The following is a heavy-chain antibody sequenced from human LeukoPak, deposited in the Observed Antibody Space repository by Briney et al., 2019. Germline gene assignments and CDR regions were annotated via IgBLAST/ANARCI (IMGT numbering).Heavy chain of an antibody. CDR1: GYSISSGYY. CDR3: ARDARVPSSWFDP. CDR2: IYHSGST. Sequence: SETLSLTCAVSGYSISSGYYWGWIRQPPGKGLEWTGSIYHSGSTYYNPSLKSRVTISVDTSKNQFSLKLSSVTAADTAVYYCARDARVPSSWFDPWGQGTLVTVSS. J-gene: IGHJ5*02. D-gene: IGHD3-3*01. V-gene: IGHV4-38-2*02.